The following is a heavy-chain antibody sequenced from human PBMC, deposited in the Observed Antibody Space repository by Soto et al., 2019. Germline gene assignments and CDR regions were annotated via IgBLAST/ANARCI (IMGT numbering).Heavy chain of an antibody. CDR3: ARVIAAAGLKFDY. CDR2: IYYSGST. Sequence: SETLSLTCTVSGGSISSGGYYWSWIRQHPGKGLEWIGYIYYSGSTYYNPSLKSRVTISVDTSKNQFSLKLSSVTAADTAVYYCARVIAAAGLKFDYWGQGTLVTVSS. J-gene: IGHJ4*02. V-gene: IGHV4-31*03. D-gene: IGHD6-13*01. CDR1: GGSISSGGYY.